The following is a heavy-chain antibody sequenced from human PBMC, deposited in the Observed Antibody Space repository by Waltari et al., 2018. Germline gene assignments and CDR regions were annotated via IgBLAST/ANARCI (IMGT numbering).Heavy chain of an antibody. Sequence: EVQLVESGGGLVQPGGSLRLSCVVSEFTFSTYWMTWVRQAPGGGLEVVAKRNFNGKEKNYVDSVKGRFTSSRDNARNSLYLQMNSLRVEDTAVYYCATYRWLGYWGLGTLVTVSS. D-gene: IGHD2-8*02. J-gene: IGHJ4*02. CDR2: RNFNGKEK. CDR1: EFTFSTYW. CDR3: ATYRWLGY. V-gene: IGHV3-7*03.